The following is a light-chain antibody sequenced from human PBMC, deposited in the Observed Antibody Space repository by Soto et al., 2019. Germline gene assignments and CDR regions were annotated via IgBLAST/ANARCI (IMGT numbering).Light chain of an antibody. J-gene: IGLJ1*01. Sequence: QSALTQPAPVSGSPGQSITISCPGTSSDVGGYDYVSWYQQHSGKAPKLMIFDVSSRPSGVSNRFSGSKSGNTASLTISGLQAEDEADYYCNSFTSSSTLVFGTGTKVTVL. V-gene: IGLV2-14*03. CDR2: DVS. CDR1: SSDVGGYDY. CDR3: NSFTSSSTLV.